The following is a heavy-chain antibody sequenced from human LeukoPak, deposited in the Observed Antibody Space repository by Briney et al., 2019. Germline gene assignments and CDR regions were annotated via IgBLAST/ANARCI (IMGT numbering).Heavy chain of an antibody. CDR2: VSGSGGTT. CDR3: TRDSGYYVSGRRGVAWFDP. V-gene: IGHV3-23*01. CDR1: GFTFSSYA. Sequence: PGGSLRLSCAASGFTFSSYAMSWVRQAPGKGLEWVSDVSGSGGTTYYADSVEGRFTISRDNSKNTVYLQMNSLRAEDTAVYYWTRDSGYYVSGRRGVAWFDPWGQGTLVTVSS. J-gene: IGHJ5*02. D-gene: IGHD3-10*01.